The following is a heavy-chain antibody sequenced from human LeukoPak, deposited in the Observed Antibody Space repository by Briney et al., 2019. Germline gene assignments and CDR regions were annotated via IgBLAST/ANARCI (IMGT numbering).Heavy chain of an antibody. D-gene: IGHD2-21*02. CDR3: ARVMTAITNWFDP. V-gene: IGHV3-66*01. J-gene: IGHJ5*02. CDR1: GFTVSSNY. CDR2: IYRDGST. Sequence: PGGSLRLSCAASGFTVSSNYVSWVRQAPGKGLEWVSSIYRDGSTYYADSVKGRFTISRDNSKNTLNLQMNNLRVEDTAVYYRARVMTAITNWFDPWGQGTLVTVSS.